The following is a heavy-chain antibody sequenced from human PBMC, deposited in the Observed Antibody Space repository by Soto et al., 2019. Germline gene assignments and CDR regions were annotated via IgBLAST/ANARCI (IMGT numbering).Heavy chain of an antibody. J-gene: IGHJ4*02. CDR3: AADPLGRFLEWLTYFDY. D-gene: IGHD3-3*01. CDR2: IVVGSGNT. CDR1: GFTFTSSA. V-gene: IGHV1-58*01. Sequence: SVKVSCKASGFTFTSSAVQWVRQARGQRLEWIGWIVVGSGNTNYAQKFQERVTITRDMSTSTAYMELSSLRSEDTAVYYCAADPLGRFLEWLTYFDYWGQGTLVTVSS.